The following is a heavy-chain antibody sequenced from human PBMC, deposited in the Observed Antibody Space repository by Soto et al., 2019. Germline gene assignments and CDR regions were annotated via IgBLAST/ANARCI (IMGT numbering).Heavy chain of an antibody. CDR1: GGSISSGGYY. Sequence: SETLSLTCTVSGGSISSGGYYWSWIRQHPGKGLEWIGYIYYSGSTYYNPSLKSRVTISVDTSKNQFSLKLSSVTAADTAVYYCARSPELGYCSSTSCHRGAFDIWGQGAMVTVSS. D-gene: IGHD2-2*01. CDR2: IYYSGST. CDR3: ARSPELGYCSSTSCHRGAFDI. J-gene: IGHJ3*02. V-gene: IGHV4-31*03.